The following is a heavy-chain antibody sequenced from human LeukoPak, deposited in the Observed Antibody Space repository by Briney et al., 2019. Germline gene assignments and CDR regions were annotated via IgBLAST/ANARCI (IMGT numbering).Heavy chain of an antibody. CDR1: GFTFSDSA. J-gene: IGHJ4*02. CDR3: TRLGSVLFDY. V-gene: IGHV3-73*01. D-gene: IGHD3-10*01. Sequence: GSLKLSCAASGFTFSDSAMHWVRQASGKGLEWVGRIRSKANSYATAYSESVKGRFTISRDDSKNTAYLQMNSLKTEDTAVYYCTRLGSVLFDYWGQGSLVTVSS. CDR2: IRSKANSYAT.